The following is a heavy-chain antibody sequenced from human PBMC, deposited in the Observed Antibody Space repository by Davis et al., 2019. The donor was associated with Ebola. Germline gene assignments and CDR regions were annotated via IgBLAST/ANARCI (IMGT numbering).Heavy chain of an antibody. D-gene: IGHD6-19*01. CDR2: IWYEGTDG. V-gene: IGHV3-33*08. Sequence: GGSLRLSCEASGFSFDAYAMHWVRQAPGKGLEWVSSIWYEGTDGNYADSVKGRFTISRDNSKNTLYLQMNSLRAEDTAVYYCARGSGYSSGWKDYWGQGTLVTVSS. J-gene: IGHJ4*02. CDR1: GFSFDAYA. CDR3: ARGSGYSSGWKDY.